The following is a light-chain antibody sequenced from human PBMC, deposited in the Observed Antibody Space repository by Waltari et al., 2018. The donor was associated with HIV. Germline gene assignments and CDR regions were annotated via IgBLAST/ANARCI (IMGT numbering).Light chain of an antibody. CDR2: KVS. CDR1: EDLVNSNGNSY. V-gene: IGKV2-30*01. Sequence: DIVMTQAPLSLPVTLGHPASISCRSSEDLVNSNGNSYLTWFLLRPGQSPRRLFFKVSNRDSGVPERFSASGSGTEFTLKIRSVEAEDVGIYFCMQDTHWPFTFGPGTTLDI. CDR3: MQDTHWPFT. J-gene: IGKJ3*01.